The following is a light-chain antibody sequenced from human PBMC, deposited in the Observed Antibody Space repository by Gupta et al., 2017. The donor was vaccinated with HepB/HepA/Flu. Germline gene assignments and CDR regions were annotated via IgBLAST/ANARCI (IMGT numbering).Light chain of an antibody. CDR3: QVWDSSSEHVV. J-gene: IGLJ2*01. CDR1: NIGSKS. CDR2: YDS. Sequence: SYVLPQPPSVSVAPGKTARITCGGNNIGSKSVHWYQQKPGQAPVLVIYYDSDRPSGIPERFSGSNSGNTATLTISRVEAGDEADYYCQVWDSSSEHVVFGGGTKLTVL. V-gene: IGLV3-21*04.